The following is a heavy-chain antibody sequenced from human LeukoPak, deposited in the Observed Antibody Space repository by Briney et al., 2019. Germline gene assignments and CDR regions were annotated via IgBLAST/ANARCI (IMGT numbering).Heavy chain of an antibody. J-gene: IGHJ3*02. V-gene: IGHV3-74*01. CDR2: INNYGSNT. D-gene: IGHD5-12*01. Sequence: GGSLRLSCAASGFSFSSYWMHWVRQAPGKGLVWVSGINNYGSNTIYADSVKGRFTISRDNARNTLDLQMNSLRAEDTAVYYCARASSGYEDAFDIWGQGTMVTVSS. CDR3: ARASSGYEDAFDI. CDR1: GFSFSSYW.